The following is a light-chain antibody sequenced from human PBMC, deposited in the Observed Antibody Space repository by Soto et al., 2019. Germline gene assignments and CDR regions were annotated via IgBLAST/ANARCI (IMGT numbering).Light chain of an antibody. Sequence: QSLMTQPASVSGSPGQSITISCTGTISDVGAYNYVSWYQQHPGKAPKLMIYEVNYRPSGVSNRFSGSKSGNTASLTISGLQAEDEADYYCSPYTSRTTLVFGPGTKV. CDR3: SPYTSRTTLV. V-gene: IGLV2-14*01. J-gene: IGLJ1*01. CDR1: ISDVGAYNY. CDR2: EVN.